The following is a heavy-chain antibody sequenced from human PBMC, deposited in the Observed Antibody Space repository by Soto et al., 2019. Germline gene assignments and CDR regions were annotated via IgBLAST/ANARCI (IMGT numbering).Heavy chain of an antibody. J-gene: IGHJ5*02. Sequence: ASVKVSCKASGYTFTNYYMHWVRQAPGQGLEWMGWMNPRSGGTKYAQAFQDRVTMTRDASISTAYMEVTSLRHGDTAAYFCARSDDSTSYPLDLWGPGTLVTVSS. D-gene: IGHD4-4*01. V-gene: IGHV1-2*02. CDR3: ARSDDSTSYPLDL. CDR1: GYTFTNYY. CDR2: MNPRSGGT.